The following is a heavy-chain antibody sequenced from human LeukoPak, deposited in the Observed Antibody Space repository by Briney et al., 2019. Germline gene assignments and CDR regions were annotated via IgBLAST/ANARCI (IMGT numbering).Heavy chain of an antibody. CDR3: ARTGTGNYFDY. CDR2: IYQSGST. D-gene: IGHD1-14*01. V-gene: IGHV4-38-2*01. Sequence: SETLSLTCAVSGYSISSGYYWGWIRQPPGKGLEWIGTIYQSGSTYYNPSLKSRVTISVDTSENQLSLKLTSVTAADTAVYYCARTGTGNYFDYRGQGTLVTVSS. CDR1: GYSISSGYY. J-gene: IGHJ4*02.